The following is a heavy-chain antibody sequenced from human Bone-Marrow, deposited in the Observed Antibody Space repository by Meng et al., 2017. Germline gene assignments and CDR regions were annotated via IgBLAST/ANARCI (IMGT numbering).Heavy chain of an antibody. J-gene: IGHJ4*02. CDR1: GGSFSGYY. Sequence: QVQLQQWGAGLLKPSETLSLTCAVYGGSFSGYYWSWIRQPPGKGLEWIGEINHSGSTNYNPSLKSRVTISVDTSKNQFSLKLSSVTAADTAVYYCVRHKYNYGQSPFDYWGQGTLVTVSS. V-gene: IGHV4-34*01. D-gene: IGHD5-18*01. CDR2: INHSGST. CDR3: VRHKYNYGQSPFDY.